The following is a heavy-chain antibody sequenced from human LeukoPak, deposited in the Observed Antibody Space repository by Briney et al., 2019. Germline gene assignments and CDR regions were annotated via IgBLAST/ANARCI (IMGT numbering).Heavy chain of an antibody. Sequence: SETLPHTLLVTGGSISSYHWRWLRQPPGKGLAGIGYIYYSGSTNFNPALKSRVTLSVDTSKNQFSLKLSTVTAADTAVYYCARVGEMATIYAGIAADAFDIWGQGTMVTVSS. V-gene: IGHV4-59*01. CDR1: GGSISSYH. CDR2: IYYSGST. CDR3: ARVGEMATIYAGIAADAFDI. J-gene: IGHJ3*02. D-gene: IGHD5-24*01.